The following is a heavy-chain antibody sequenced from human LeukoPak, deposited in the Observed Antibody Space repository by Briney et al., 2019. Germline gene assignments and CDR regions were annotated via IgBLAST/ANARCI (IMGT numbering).Heavy chain of an antibody. D-gene: IGHD3-22*01. CDR3: NERISSGPDY. CDR1: GFTVSSNY. CDR2: MYSGGST. J-gene: IGHJ4*02. V-gene: IGHV3-66*01. Sequence: GGSLRLSCAASGFTVSSNYMNWVRQAPGKGLEWVSVMYSGGSTYYADSVKGRFTISRDNSKNTLYLQMNSLRAEDTAVYYCNERISSGPDYWGQGTLVTVSS.